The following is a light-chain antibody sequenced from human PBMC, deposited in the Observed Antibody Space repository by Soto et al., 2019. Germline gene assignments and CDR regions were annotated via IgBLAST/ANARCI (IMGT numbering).Light chain of an antibody. CDR1: QSVRSNY. V-gene: IGKV3-11*01. J-gene: IGKJ4*01. CDR3: QQRSNWPPLT. CDR2: DAS. Sequence: IVLTQSPGTLSLSPGERATLSCRASQSVRSNYLAWYQQKPGQAPRLLIYDASNRATGIPARFSGSGSGTDFTLTISSLEPEDFAVYYCQQRSNWPPLTFGGGTKVDIK.